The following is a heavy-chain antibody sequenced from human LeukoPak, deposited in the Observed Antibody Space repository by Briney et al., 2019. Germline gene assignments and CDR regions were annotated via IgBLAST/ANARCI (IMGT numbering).Heavy chain of an antibody. Sequence: GASVKVSCKASGYTFTGYYMHWVRQAPGQGLEWMGIINPSGGSTSYAQKFQGRVTMTRDTSTSTVYMELSSLRSEDTAVYYCARNIPTVGYYYYYYMDVWGKGTTVTVSS. V-gene: IGHV1-46*01. J-gene: IGHJ6*03. CDR3: ARNIPTVGYYYYYYMDV. D-gene: IGHD4-23*01. CDR1: GYTFTGYY. CDR2: INPSGGST.